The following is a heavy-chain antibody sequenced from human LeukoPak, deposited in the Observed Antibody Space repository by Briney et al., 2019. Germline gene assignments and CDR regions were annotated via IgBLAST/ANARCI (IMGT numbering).Heavy chain of an antibody. Sequence: SETLSLTCTVSGGSISSSSYYWGWIRQPPGKGLEWIGSIYYSGSTYYNPSLKSRVTISVDTSKNQFSLKLSSVTAADTAVYYCARSSSWQSNWFDPWGQGTLVTVSS. CDR1: GGSISSSSYY. V-gene: IGHV4-39*01. CDR2: IYYSGST. D-gene: IGHD6-13*01. CDR3: ARSSSWQSNWFDP. J-gene: IGHJ5*02.